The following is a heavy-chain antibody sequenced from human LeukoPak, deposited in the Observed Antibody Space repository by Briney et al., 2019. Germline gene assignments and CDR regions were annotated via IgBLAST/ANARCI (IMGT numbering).Heavy chain of an antibody. J-gene: IGHJ2*01. CDR1: GFTFSNYA. D-gene: IGHD3-22*01. V-gene: IGHV3-30*02. Sequence: GGSLRLSCAASGFTFSNYAIHWVRQAPGKGLEWVAFIRYDGSKYYVDSVKGRFTISRDNSKNTLYLQMNSLRAEDTAVYYCAKPSLYYYDTSGYYRYWYFDLWGRGTLVTVSS. CDR2: IRYDGSK. CDR3: AKPSLYYYDTSGYYRYWYFDL.